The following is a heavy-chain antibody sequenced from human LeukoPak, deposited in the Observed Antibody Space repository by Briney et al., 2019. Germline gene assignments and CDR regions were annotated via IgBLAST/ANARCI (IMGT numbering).Heavy chain of an antibody. CDR1: GFTFSNFW. CDR3: ARDQGTYGFQH. D-gene: IGHD3-10*01. Sequence: GGSLRLSCAASGFTFSNFWMSWVRQAPGKGLEWVANIKQDGSEKYYVDSVKGRFTISRDNAKNSLYLQMNSLRAGDTALYYCARDQGTYGFQHWGQGTLVTVSS. CDR2: IKQDGSEK. V-gene: IGHV3-7*04. J-gene: IGHJ1*01.